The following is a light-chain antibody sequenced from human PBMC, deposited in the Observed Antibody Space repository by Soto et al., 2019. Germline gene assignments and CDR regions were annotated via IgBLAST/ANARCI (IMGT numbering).Light chain of an antibody. CDR1: QSLATNY. CDR2: DAS. V-gene: IGKV3-20*01. J-gene: IGKJ1*01. Sequence: EIVLTQSPGTLSLSPGERATLSCGTSQSLATNYLAWYQQKPGQAPRLLIYDASSRATGIPDRFSGSGSGTDFTLSISLLEHEDFALYFCQQYDTLPLTFGQGTKVVIK. CDR3: QQYDTLPLT.